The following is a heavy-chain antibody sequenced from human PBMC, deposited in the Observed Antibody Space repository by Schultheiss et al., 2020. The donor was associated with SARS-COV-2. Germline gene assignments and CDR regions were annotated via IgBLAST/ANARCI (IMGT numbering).Heavy chain of an antibody. V-gene: IGHV1-69*02. J-gene: IGHJ5*02. Sequence: SVKVSCKASGGTFSSYTISWVRQAPGQGLEWMGRIIPILGIANYAQKFQGRVTITADKSTSTAYMELSSLRSEDTAVYYCAADTAVTNWFDPWGQGTLVTVSS. CDR2: IIPILGIA. CDR1: GGTFSSYT. D-gene: IGHD4-17*01. CDR3: AADTAVTNWFDP.